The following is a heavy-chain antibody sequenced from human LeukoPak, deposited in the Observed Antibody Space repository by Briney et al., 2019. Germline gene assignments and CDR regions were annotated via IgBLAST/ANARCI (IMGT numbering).Heavy chain of an antibody. J-gene: IGHJ4*02. D-gene: IGHD5-18*01. CDR1: GGSISSYY. V-gene: IGHV4-59*08. Sequence: PSETLSLTCTVSGGSISSYYWSWIRQPPGKGLEWIGYIYYSGSTNYNPSLKSRVTISVDTSKNQFSLKLSSVTAADTAVYYCARLHGYAEVDYWGQGTLVTVSS. CDR2: IYYSGST. CDR3: ARLHGYAEVDY.